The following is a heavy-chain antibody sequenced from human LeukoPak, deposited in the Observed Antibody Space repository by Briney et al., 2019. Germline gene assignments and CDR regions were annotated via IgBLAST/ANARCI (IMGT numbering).Heavy chain of an antibody. CDR3: ARGRGSGWLKLVDY. D-gene: IGHD6-19*01. V-gene: IGHV3-7*01. CDR2: IKQDGSEK. CDR1: GFTFSSYW. Sequence: GGSLRLSCAASGFTFSSYWMSWVRQAPGKGLEWVANIKQDGSEKYYVDSVKGRFTISRDNAKNSLYLQMNGLRAEDTAVYHCARGRGSGWLKLVDYWGQGTLVTVSS. J-gene: IGHJ4*02.